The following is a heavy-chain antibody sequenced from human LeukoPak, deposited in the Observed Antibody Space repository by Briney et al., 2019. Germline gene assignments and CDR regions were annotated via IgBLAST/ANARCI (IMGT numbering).Heavy chain of an antibody. V-gene: IGHV1-18*01. CDR2: ISSYNGVT. Sequence: ASVKVSCKASGYTFTSFGISWVRQAPGQGLEWMGWISSYNGVTNYAQNLQGRVTLTTDTSTSTAYMELGSLRSDDTAVYYCARDQVVGATARTFDSWGQGTLVIVSS. CDR1: GYTFTSFG. D-gene: IGHD1-26*01. J-gene: IGHJ4*02. CDR3: ARDQVVGATARTFDS.